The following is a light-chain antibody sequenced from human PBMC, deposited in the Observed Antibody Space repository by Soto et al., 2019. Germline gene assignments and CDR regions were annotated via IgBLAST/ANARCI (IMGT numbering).Light chain of an antibody. CDR1: QSVISY. CDR3: QQYNTWPPRYT. J-gene: IGKJ2*01. CDR2: GAS. V-gene: IGKV3-15*01. Sequence: EIVMTQSPATLSVSPGGRATLSCRANQSVISYLAWYQQRPGQPPRLLIYGASTRATGIPARFSGSGSGTEFDLDISSLQSEDFAIYYCQQYNTWPPRYTFGQRTKLEIK.